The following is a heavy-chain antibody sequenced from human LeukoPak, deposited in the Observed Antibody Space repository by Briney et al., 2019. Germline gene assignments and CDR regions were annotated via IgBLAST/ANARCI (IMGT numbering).Heavy chain of an antibody. Sequence: ASVKVSCKASGYTFTGYYMHWVRQAPGQGLEWMGWINPNSGGTNYAQKFQGRVTMTRDTSISTAYMELSRLRSDDTAVYYCARDLPPPQGTNYYYYMDVWGKGTTVTVSS. CDR2: INPNSGGT. J-gene: IGHJ6*03. CDR3: ARDLPPPQGTNYYYYMDV. V-gene: IGHV1-2*02. CDR1: GYTFTGYY.